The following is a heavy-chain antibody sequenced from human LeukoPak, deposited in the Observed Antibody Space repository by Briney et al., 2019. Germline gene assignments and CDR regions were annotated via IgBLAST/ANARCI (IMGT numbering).Heavy chain of an antibody. J-gene: IGHJ4*02. Sequence: PSETLFLTCAVYGGSFSAFHWNWIRQSPAKGLEWLGEMKQSGTPRYNPSLQSRVTISVDKSKNQFSLNVRSVTAADTAVYYCASRPFLYGFRTYFDNWAQGTLVTVSS. CDR3: ASRPFLYGFRTYFDN. CDR2: MKQSGTP. D-gene: IGHD3-10*01. V-gene: IGHV4-34*01. CDR1: GGSFSAFH.